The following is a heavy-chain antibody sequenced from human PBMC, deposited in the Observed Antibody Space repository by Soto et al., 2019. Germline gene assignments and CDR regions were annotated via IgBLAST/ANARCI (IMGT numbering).Heavy chain of an antibody. CDR1: GGSVRNPNNW. CDR2: IHHRWST. D-gene: IGHD3-9*01. CDR3: ARRIFGMAV. Sequence: QVQVQESGPGLVEPSGTLSLTCVVSGGSVRNPNNWWSWVRQAPGEGLDWIGEIHHRWSTNYNPCLRGRVTMSADTSTNQFFLRLTSVTAADTALYFCARRIFGMAVWGQGTMVTVAS. J-gene: IGHJ6*02. V-gene: IGHV4-4*02.